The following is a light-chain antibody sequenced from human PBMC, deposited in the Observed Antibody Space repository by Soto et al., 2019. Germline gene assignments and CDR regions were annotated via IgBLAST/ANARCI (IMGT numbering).Light chain of an antibody. CDR3: QTWRTGIRV. V-gene: IGLV4-69*01. Sequence: QLVLTQSPSASASLGASVRLTCTLSSGYSTYAIAWHQQQPDKGPRYLMKLNSDGSHNKGAGIPDRFSGSSSGAERHLTISGLQSEDEGDYYCQTWRTGIRVFGGGTQLTVL. CDR2: LNSDGSH. J-gene: IGLJ3*02. CDR1: SGYSTYA.